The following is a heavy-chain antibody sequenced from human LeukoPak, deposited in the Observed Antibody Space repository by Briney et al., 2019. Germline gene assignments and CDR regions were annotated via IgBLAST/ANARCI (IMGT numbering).Heavy chain of an antibody. CDR1: GAXISSVGYY. Sequence: PSETLSLTCTVSGAXISSVGYYWSWIRQHPGTGLEAIGYMSYSGDTFYNASLKSRVTMSLDTSKKQILLKLNSVTAADTAVYYCAVKVAATGFYWGQGTLVTVSS. J-gene: IGHJ4*02. V-gene: IGHV4-31*03. CDR3: AVKVAATGFY. CDR2: MSYSGDT. D-gene: IGHD6-13*01.